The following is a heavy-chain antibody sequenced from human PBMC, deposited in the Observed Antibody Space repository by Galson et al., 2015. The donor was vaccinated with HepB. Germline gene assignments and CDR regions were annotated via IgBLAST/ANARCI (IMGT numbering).Heavy chain of an antibody. V-gene: IGHV3-30-3*01. CDR3: ANLGFGY. CDR2: ISYDGSNE. J-gene: IGHJ4*02. CDR1: GFSFSAYT. Sequence: LRLSCAASGFSFSAYTMYWVRQAPGKGLEWVAVISYDGSNEYYADSVKGRFTISRDNSKNTMYLQMNSLRAEDTAVYYCANLGFGYWGQGTLVTVSS. D-gene: IGHD3-10*01.